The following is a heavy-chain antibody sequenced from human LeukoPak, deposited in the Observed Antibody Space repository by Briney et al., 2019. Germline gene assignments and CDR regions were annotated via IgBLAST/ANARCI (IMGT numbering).Heavy chain of an antibody. J-gene: IGHJ4*02. V-gene: IGHV3-30*03. D-gene: IGHD3-9*01. Sequence: GGSLRLSCAASGFPFSSHGIHWVRQAPGKGLEWVALISFDGSKKWYADSVKGRFTISRDNFRNTVFLQMNSLRVEDTAMYYCASILTGYYTLDYCGQGTLVTVSS. CDR3: ASILTGYYTLDY. CDR2: ISFDGSKK. CDR1: GFPFSSHG.